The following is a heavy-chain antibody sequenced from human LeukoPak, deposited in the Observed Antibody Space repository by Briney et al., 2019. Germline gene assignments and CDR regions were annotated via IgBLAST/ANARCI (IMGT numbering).Heavy chain of an antibody. D-gene: IGHD6-19*01. CDR1: GLHFSGTA. V-gene: IGHV3-23*01. J-gene: IGHJ5*02. CDR2: ISHDGMNA. CDR3: AKDGAQYSSGPECDP. Sequence: GGSLRLSCAASGLHFSGTAMSWVRQAPGKGLKWVSAISHDGMNAYYADSVKGRFTISRDNSKKTVSLEMRSLTAADTGVYYCAKDGAQYSSGPECDPRGQGALVNVSP.